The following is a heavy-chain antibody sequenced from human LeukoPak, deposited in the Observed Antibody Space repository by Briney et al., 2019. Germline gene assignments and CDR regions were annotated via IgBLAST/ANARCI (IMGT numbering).Heavy chain of an antibody. Sequence: PGGSLRLSCAASGFTFSTYRMTWVRQAPGKGLEWVSVIYSGGSTYYADSVKGRFTISRDNSKNTLYLQMNSLRAEDTAVYYCARVTGSSGYAFDYWGQGTLVTVSS. D-gene: IGHD3-22*01. CDR2: IYSGGST. CDR3: ARVTGSSGYAFDY. V-gene: IGHV3-66*01. CDR1: GFTFSTYR. J-gene: IGHJ4*02.